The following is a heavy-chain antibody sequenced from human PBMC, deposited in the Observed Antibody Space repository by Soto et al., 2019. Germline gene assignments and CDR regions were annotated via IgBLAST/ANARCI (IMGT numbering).Heavy chain of an antibody. CDR3: ARSGSTVTSDVDY. D-gene: IGHD4-17*01. Sequence: EVQLVESGGGLVKPGGSLRLSCAASGFTFSSYSMNWVRQAPGKGLEWVSSISSSSYIYYADSVKGRFTISRDNAKNSLYLQMNSPRAEDTAVYYCARSGSTVTSDVDYWGQGTLVTVSS. CDR2: ISSSSYI. V-gene: IGHV3-21*01. J-gene: IGHJ4*02. CDR1: GFTFSSYS.